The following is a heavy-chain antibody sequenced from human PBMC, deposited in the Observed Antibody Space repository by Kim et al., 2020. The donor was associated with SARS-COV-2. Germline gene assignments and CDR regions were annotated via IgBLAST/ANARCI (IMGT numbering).Heavy chain of an antibody. J-gene: IGHJ4*02. CDR3: AKCHSSGWYPPLDY. D-gene: IGHD6-19*01. Sequence: GGSLRLSCAASAFTFSSYAMSWVRQAPGKGLEWVSAISATDGSTYYADSVKGRFSISRDNSKNTLYLQMNSLRAEDTALYYCAKCHSSGWYPPLDYWGPGTLVTVSS. CDR2: ISATDGST. V-gene: IGHV3-23*01. CDR1: AFTFSSYA.